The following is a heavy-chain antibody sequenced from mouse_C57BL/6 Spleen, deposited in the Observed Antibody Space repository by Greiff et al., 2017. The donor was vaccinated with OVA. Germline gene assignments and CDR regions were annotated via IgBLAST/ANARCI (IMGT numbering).Heavy chain of an antibody. CDR1: GYTFTDYY. J-gene: IGHJ4*01. Sequence: VQLQQPGPELVKPGASVKISCKASGYTFTDYYMNWVKQSHGKSLEWIGDINPNNGGTSYNQKFKGKATLTVDKSSSTAYMELRSLTSEDSAVYYCARDPADYWGQGTSVTVSS. CDR3: ARDPADY. CDR2: INPNNGGT. V-gene: IGHV1-26*01.